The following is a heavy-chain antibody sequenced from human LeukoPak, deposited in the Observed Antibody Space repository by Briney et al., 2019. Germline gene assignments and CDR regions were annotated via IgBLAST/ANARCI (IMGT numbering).Heavy chain of an antibody. CDR1: EFTFSSSD. J-gene: IGHJ3*02. Sequence: GGSLRLSCAASEFTFSSSDMHWVRQATGKGLEWVSAISGSGGSTYYADSVKGRFTISRDNSKNTLHLQMNSLRAEDTAVYYCAKDYQAGRYFDWLLVVGAFDIWGQGTMVTVSS. V-gene: IGHV3-23*01. D-gene: IGHD3-9*01. CDR2: ISGSGGST. CDR3: AKDYQAGRYFDWLLVVGAFDI.